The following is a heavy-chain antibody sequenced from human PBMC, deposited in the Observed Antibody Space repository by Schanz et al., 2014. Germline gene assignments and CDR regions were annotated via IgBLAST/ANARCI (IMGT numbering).Heavy chain of an antibody. V-gene: IGHV4-39*01. CDR2: IYYSGSP. J-gene: IGHJ4*02. CDR1: GDSISSTSYY. Sequence: QLQMQESGPGLVKPSETLSLTCSVSGDSISSTSYYWGWIRQPPGKGLEWIGSIYYSGSPYYNASIKRRATISVDTSKNQSPLKLNSVTAADSAVYYCARLWGGWRIPDYWGQGTLVTVSS. D-gene: IGHD6-19*01. CDR3: ARLWGGWRIPDY.